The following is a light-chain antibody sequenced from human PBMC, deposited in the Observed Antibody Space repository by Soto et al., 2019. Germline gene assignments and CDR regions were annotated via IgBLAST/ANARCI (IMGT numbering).Light chain of an antibody. CDR1: QSVSSN. Sequence: EIGMTQSPATLSVSPGERATLSCRASQSVSSNLAWYQQKPGQAPRLLIYGASTRATGIPNRFSGSGSGTDFTLTINKLEPGDSAVYYCQQYGHSPLTFGGGTKADIK. CDR3: QQYGHSPLT. CDR2: GAS. J-gene: IGKJ4*01. V-gene: IGKV3-20*01.